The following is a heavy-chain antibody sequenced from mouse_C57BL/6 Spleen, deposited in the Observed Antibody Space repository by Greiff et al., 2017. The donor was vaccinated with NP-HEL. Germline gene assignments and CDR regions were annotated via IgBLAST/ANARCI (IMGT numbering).Heavy chain of an antibody. CDR2: IYPGDGGT. CDR3: AREDWDAWFAY. V-gene: IGHV1-82*01. D-gene: IGHD4-1*01. J-gene: IGHJ3*01. CDR1: GYAFSSSW. Sequence: VQLQQSGPELVKPGASVKISCKASGYAFSSSWMNWVKQRPGKGLEWIGRIYPGDGGTNYNGKFKGKATLPADKASSTAYIQLSSLTSEDSAVYFCAREDWDAWFAYWGQGTLVTVSA.